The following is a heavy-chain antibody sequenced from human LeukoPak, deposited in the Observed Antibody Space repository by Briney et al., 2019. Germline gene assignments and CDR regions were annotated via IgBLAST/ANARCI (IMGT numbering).Heavy chain of an antibody. CDR3: AELGITMIGGV. Sequence: PGGSLRLSCAASGFTFRDYYMTWIRQAPGKGLEWVSYISNSGSTMFYADSVKGRFTISRDNAKNSLYLQMNSLRAEDTAVYYCAELGITMIGGVWGKGTTVTISS. J-gene: IGHJ6*04. CDR1: GFTFRDYY. D-gene: IGHD3-10*02. V-gene: IGHV3-11*04. CDR2: ISNSGSTM.